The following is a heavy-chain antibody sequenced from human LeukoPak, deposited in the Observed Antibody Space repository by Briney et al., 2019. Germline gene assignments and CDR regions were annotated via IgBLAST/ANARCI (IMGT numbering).Heavy chain of an antibody. D-gene: IGHD3-10*01. V-gene: IGHV3-30-3*01. Sequence: GGSLRLSCAASGFTFSDYAMHWVRQAPGKGLEWVAVISKDGSDKYYPGSVRGRFTISRDNSKNTIYLQMDSLRAEDTAIYYCARDPNRYYGSGSYYNARFNFWGQGTLVTVSS. CDR2: ISKDGSDK. J-gene: IGHJ4*02. CDR1: GFTFSDYA. CDR3: ARDPNRYYGSGSYYNARFNF.